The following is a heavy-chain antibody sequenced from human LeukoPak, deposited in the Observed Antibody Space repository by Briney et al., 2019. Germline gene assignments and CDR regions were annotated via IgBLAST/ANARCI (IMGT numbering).Heavy chain of an antibody. CDR3: AKVERFLEWSPFDY. D-gene: IGHD3-3*01. Sequence: PGGSLRLSCAASGFTFSTYWMNWVRQAPGKGLVWVSRINSDGSSTSYADSVKGRFTISRDNSKNTLYLQMNSLRAEDTAVYYCAKVERFLEWSPFDYWGQGTLVTVSS. J-gene: IGHJ4*02. CDR1: GFTFSTYW. CDR2: INSDGSST. V-gene: IGHV3-74*01.